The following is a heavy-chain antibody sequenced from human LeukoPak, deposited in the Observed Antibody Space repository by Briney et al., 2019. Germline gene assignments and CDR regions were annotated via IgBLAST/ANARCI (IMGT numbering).Heavy chain of an antibody. CDR1: GASISSYY. CDR2: IYYSGST. Sequence: SETLSLTCTVSGASISSYYWSWIRQPPGKGQEWIGYIYYSGSTDYNPSLKSRVTISVDTSKNQFSLKMSSVTAADTAVYYCARDTVTLKVNHAFDIWGEGTMVTVSS. J-gene: IGHJ3*02. D-gene: IGHD3-22*01. V-gene: IGHV4-59*01. CDR3: ARDTVTLKVNHAFDI.